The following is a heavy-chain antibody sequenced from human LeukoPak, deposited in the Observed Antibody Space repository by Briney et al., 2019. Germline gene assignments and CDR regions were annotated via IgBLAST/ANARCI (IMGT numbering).Heavy chain of an antibody. J-gene: IGHJ4*02. V-gene: IGHV1-46*01. D-gene: IGHD5/OR15-5a*01. CDR2: INPSDGST. CDR3: ASSFYDLLVYFDY. Sequence: ASVRVSCKASGYTFTSYGITWERQAPGQGLEWMGKINPSDGSTRYAQKFQGRVTMTRDMSTSTVYMELSSLRSEDTAVYYCASSFYDLLVYFDYWGQGTLVTVSS. CDR1: GYTFTSYG.